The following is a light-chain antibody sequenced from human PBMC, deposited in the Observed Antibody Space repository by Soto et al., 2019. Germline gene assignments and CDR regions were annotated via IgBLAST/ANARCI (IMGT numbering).Light chain of an antibody. J-gene: IGKJ1*01. CDR2: QAS. CDR1: QSISSW. V-gene: IGKV1-5*03. CDR3: QHYNSYSEA. Sequence: DIQMTQSPSTLSASVGDRVTIACRASQSISSWLAWYQQKPGKAPNLLIYQASSLESGVPSRFSGSGSGTEFTLTISSLQPDDFATYYCQHYNSYSEAFGQGTKVDIK.